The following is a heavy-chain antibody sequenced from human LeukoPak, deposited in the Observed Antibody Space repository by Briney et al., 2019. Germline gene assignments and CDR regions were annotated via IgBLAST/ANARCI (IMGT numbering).Heavy chain of an antibody. D-gene: IGHD2-2*02. CDR3: ARDPGDCSSTSCYTYYYYMDV. CDR1: GGTFSSYA. V-gene: IGHV1-69*04. CDR2: IIPILGIA. J-gene: IGHJ6*03. Sequence: SVKVSCKASGGTFSSYAISWVRQAPGQGLEWMGRIIPILGIANYAQKFQGRVTLTTDTSTSTAYMELRTLRSDDTAVYYCARDPGDCSSTSCYTYYYYMDVWGKGTTVTVSS.